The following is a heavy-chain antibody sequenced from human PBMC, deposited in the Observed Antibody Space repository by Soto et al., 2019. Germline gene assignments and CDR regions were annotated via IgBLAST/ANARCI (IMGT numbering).Heavy chain of an antibody. CDR2: ISGSGGST. Sequence: EVQLLESGGGLVQPGGSLRLSCAASGFTFSSYAMSWVRQAPGKGLEWVSAISGSGGSTYYADSVKGRFTISRDNSKNTLYLQMNSLRAEDTAVYYCAKDERRGWFGELSPPFDYWGQGTLVTVSS. CDR3: AKDERRGWFGELSPPFDY. CDR1: GFTFSSYA. V-gene: IGHV3-23*01. J-gene: IGHJ4*02. D-gene: IGHD3-10*01.